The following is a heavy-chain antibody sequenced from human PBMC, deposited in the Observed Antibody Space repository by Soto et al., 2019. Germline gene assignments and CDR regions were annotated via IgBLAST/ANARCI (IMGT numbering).Heavy chain of an antibody. V-gene: IGHV3-48*02. CDR1: GFSFGDYD. D-gene: IGHD3-22*01. J-gene: IGHJ5*02. CDR2: ISSGGGSTI. Sequence: EEQLVESGGGLVQPGGSLRLSCAASGFSFGDYDMSWVRQAPGRGLEWVSFISSGGGSTIHYADSVRGRFTISRDNAKNALYLQMSSLRDDDTAVYFCARDRPYDDSANDPWGQGTLVTVSS. CDR3: ARDRPYDDSANDP.